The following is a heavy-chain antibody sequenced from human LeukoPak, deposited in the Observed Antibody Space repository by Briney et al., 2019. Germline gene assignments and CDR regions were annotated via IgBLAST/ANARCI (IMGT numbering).Heavy chain of an antibody. V-gene: IGHV1-2*02. Sequence: ASVKVSCKGSRYTFTDYYIHWVRQAPGQGLEWMGWINPNTGGTNSEQKFQGRGTMTRDTSISTVYMELNRLTSDDTAVYFCASDHTNGGSASWGRGTLATVSS. CDR2: INPNTGGT. J-gene: IGHJ5*01. CDR1: RYTFTDYY. D-gene: IGHD2-8*01. CDR3: ASDHTNGGSAS.